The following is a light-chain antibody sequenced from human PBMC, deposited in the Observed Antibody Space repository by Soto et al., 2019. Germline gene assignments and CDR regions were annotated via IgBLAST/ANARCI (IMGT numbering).Light chain of an antibody. Sequence: QSVLTQPPSVSGAPGQRVTISCTGSSSNIGAGYDVHWYQQLPGTAPKLLIYGNSNRPSGVPDRFSGSKSGTSASLAITGLQAEDEVDYYCQSYDSSPSGLVFGTGTKVTVL. CDR3: QSYDSSPSGLV. CDR2: GNS. V-gene: IGLV1-40*01. J-gene: IGLJ1*01. CDR1: SSNIGAGYD.